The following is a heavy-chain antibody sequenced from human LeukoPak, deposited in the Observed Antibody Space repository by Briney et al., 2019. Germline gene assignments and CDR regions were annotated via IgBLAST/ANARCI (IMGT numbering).Heavy chain of an antibody. CDR2: IYYSGST. D-gene: IGHD4-4*01. CDR3: ARQETTVTYDY. Sequence: PSETLSLTCTVSSGSISSSSYYWGWIRQPPGKGLEWIGSIYYSGSTYYNPSLKSRVTISVDTSKNQFSLKLSSVTAADTAVYYCARQETTVTYDYWGQGTLVTVSS. J-gene: IGHJ4*02. CDR1: SGSISSSSYY. V-gene: IGHV4-39*01.